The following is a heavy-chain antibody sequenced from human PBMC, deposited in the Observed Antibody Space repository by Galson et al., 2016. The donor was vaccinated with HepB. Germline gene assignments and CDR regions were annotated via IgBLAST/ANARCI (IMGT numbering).Heavy chain of an antibody. D-gene: IGHD3-10*02. V-gene: IGHV3-72*01. CDR2: SRNKASSYTT. CDR1: GFTFSDHY. J-gene: IGHJ6*02. Sequence: SLRLSYASSGFTFSDHYMDWVRQAPGRGLEWVGRSRNKASSYTTEYAQSVKGRFTISRDVSKNSMYLQMNSLRAEDTAVYYCTRGNVPTPGMDVWGQGTTVTVSS. CDR3: TRGNVPTPGMDV.